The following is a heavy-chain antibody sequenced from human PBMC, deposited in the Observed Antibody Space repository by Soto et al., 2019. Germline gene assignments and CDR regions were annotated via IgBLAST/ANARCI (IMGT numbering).Heavy chain of an antibody. J-gene: IGHJ6*02. CDR1: GFTFSSDW. V-gene: IGHV3-7*03. D-gene: IGHD6-13*01. Sequence: PGGPLRLSCAASGFTFSSDWMTWVRQAPGKGLEWVANIKEDGSEKYYVDSVKGRFTISRDNAEKSLYLQMNSLRAEDAAVYYCARGIQELDSWGQGTTVTVSS. CDR2: IKEDGSEK. CDR3: ARGIQELDS.